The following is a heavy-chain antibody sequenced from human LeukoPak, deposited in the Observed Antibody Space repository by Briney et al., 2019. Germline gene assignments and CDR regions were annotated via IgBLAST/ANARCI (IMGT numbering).Heavy chain of an antibody. Sequence: SETLSLTCTVAGGSITGYYWSWIRQPPGKGLEWVGYIFSSGSTNYNPSLKSRVTISLDTSKSQFSLKLISVTASDTAVYYCARLTKFLTTYYPTPWGQGTLVTVSS. D-gene: IGHD2/OR15-2a*01. J-gene: IGHJ5*02. CDR2: IFSSGST. CDR3: ARLTKFLTTYYPTP. CDR1: GGSITGYY. V-gene: IGHV4-59*08.